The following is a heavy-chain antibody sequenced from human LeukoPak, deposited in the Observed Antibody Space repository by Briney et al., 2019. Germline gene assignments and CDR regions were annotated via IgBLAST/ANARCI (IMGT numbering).Heavy chain of an antibody. D-gene: IGHD6-19*01. Sequence: TSETLSLTCTVSGGSISSYYLSWIRQPPGKGLEWIGYTYNRGSANYNPSLKSRVTILVDTSKNQFSLKLRSVTAADTAVYYCARDRPGIAVAGDAFDIWGQGTLVTVSS. CDR2: TYNRGSA. CDR3: ARDRPGIAVAGDAFDI. J-gene: IGHJ3*02. CDR1: GGSISSYY. V-gene: IGHV4-59*01.